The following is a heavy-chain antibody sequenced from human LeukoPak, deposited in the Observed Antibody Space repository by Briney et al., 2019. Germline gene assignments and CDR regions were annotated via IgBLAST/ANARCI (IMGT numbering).Heavy chain of an antibody. V-gene: IGHV4-34*01. J-gene: IGHJ5*02. CDR2: INHSGST. Sequence: SETLSLTCAVYGGSFSGYHWSWIRQPPGKGLEWIGEINHSGSTNYNPSLKSRVTISVDTSKNQFSLKLSSVTAADTAVYYCARGLNDYVWGSYRKNWFDPWGQGTLVTVSS. D-gene: IGHD3-16*02. CDR3: ARGLNDYVWGSYRKNWFDP. CDR1: GGSFSGYH.